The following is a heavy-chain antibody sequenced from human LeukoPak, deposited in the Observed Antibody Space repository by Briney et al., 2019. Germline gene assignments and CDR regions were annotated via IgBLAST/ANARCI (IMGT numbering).Heavy chain of an antibody. J-gene: IGHJ4*02. CDR1: GFSFSTTW. D-gene: IGHD3-16*01. Sequence: GGSLRLSCAASGFSFSTTWMTWVCQTPGKGLELVANINIDGSQRYHADSVEGRFTISRDNVKNTLYLQMSSLRVEDTAVYYCARDPGWGALDYWGQGALVIVSS. CDR2: INIDGSQR. CDR3: ARDPGWGALDY. V-gene: IGHV3-7*03.